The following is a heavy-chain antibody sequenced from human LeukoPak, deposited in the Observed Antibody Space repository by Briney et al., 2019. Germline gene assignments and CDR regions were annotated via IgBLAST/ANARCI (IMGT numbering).Heavy chain of an antibody. CDR2: ISSSSSYI. Sequence: GGSLRLSCAASGFTLSTYSMNWVRQAPGEGLEWVSSISSSSSYIYYADSVKGRFTISRDNAKNSVYLQMNSLRAEDTAVYYCVRDSDWSCSGSTCYSFFDYWGQGTLVTVSP. J-gene: IGHJ4*02. CDR1: GFTLSTYS. CDR3: VRDSDWSCSGSTCYSFFDY. V-gene: IGHV3-21*01. D-gene: IGHD2-15*01.